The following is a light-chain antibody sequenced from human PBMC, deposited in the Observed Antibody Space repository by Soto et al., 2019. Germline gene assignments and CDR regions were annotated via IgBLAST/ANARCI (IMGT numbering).Light chain of an antibody. CDR3: QQYNNWPLT. CDR1: QSVSSN. V-gene: IGKV3-15*01. Sequence: EIVMTQSPATLSVSPGERATLSCRASQSVSSNLDWYQQKPGQAPRLLIYGASSRATGIPVRFSGSGSGTEFTLTISSLQSEDFAVYYCQQYNNWPLTFGQGTRLEIK. CDR2: GAS. J-gene: IGKJ5*01.